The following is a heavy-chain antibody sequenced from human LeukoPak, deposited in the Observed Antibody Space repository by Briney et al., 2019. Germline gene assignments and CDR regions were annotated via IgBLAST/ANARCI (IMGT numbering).Heavy chain of an antibody. CDR3: TRGSDFWSGYYVNFDY. Sequence: GGSLRLSCTASGFTFGDYAMSWFRQAPGKGLEWVGFIRSKAYGGTTEYAASVKGRFTISRDDSKSIAYLQMNSLKTEDKAVYYCTRGSDFWSGYYVNFDYWRQGTLVTVSS. V-gene: IGHV3-49*03. D-gene: IGHD3-3*01. CDR1: GFTFGDYA. CDR2: IRSKAYGGTT. J-gene: IGHJ4*02.